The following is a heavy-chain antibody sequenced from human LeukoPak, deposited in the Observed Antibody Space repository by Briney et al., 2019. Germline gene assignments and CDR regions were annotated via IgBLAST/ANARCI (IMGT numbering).Heavy chain of an antibody. Sequence: GGSLRLSCAASGFTFSSYWMHWVRHAPGMGLVWVSRVNSDGNTTTYADSVKGRFTISRDNAKNTLYLQMNSLRAEDTAVYYCTSSIGGTYSRYWGQGTLVTVSS. CDR1: GFTFSSYW. CDR3: TSSIGGTYSRY. V-gene: IGHV3-74*01. D-gene: IGHD1-26*01. CDR2: VNSDGNTT. J-gene: IGHJ4*02.